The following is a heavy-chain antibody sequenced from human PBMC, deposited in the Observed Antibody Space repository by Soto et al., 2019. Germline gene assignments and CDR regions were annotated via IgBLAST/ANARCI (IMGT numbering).Heavy chain of an antibody. Sequence: SETLSLTFTVSGGSISSSSYSWGWIRQPPGKGLEWIVSIYYSGSTYYNPSLKSRVTISVDTSKNQFSLKLSSVPAADTAVYYCELEVNYGMDVWGQGTTVTVSS. J-gene: IGHJ6*02. CDR2: IYYSGST. CDR3: ELEVNYGMDV. V-gene: IGHV4-39*01. CDR1: GGSISSSSYS.